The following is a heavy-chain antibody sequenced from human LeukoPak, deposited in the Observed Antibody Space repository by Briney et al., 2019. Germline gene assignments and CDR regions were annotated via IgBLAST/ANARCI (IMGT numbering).Heavy chain of an antibody. CDR1: GGSISSYY. D-gene: IGHD4-17*01. CDR2: IYYSGST. Sequence: SETLSLTCTVSGGSISSYYWSWIRQPPGKGLEWIGYIYYSGSTNYNPSLKSRVTISVDTSKNQFSLKLSSVTAADTAVYYCARLPGTVTKSFHYYYGMDVWGQGTTVTVSS. CDR3: ARLPGTVTKSFHYYYGMDV. V-gene: IGHV4-59*08. J-gene: IGHJ6*02.